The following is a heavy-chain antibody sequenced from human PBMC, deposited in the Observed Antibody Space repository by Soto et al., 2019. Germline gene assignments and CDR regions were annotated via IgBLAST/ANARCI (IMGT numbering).Heavy chain of an antibody. Sequence: ASVKVSCKASGYTFTSYGISWVRQAPGQGLEWMGWIIRYNGTTKYAQKFQGRVTMTTDTSTSTAHMELRSLRSDDTAVYYCAREGQAPYYYYGMDVWGQGTAVTVSS. V-gene: IGHV1-18*01. CDR3: AREGQAPYYYYGMDV. CDR2: IIRYNGTT. J-gene: IGHJ6*02. CDR1: GYTFTSYG.